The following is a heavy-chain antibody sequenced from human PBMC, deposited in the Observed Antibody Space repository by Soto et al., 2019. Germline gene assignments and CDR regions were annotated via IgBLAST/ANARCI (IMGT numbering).Heavy chain of an antibody. V-gene: IGHV3-21*01. CDR1: GLTFRSFT. CDR2: ISSNSAYI. Sequence: PGGSLRLSCEASGLTFRSFTIDWVRQAPGKGLEWVSTISSNSAYIYYTDALRGRFTISRDNAKNSLHLQMNSLRAEDTAVYYCTRDASRDSSARGWFDPWGPGTLVTV. CDR3: TRDASRDSSARGWFDP. D-gene: IGHD6-13*01. J-gene: IGHJ5*02.